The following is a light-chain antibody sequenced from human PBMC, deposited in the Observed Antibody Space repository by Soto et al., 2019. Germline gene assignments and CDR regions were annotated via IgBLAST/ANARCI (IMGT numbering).Light chain of an antibody. CDR1: NSDVGIYNY. CDR2: DVS. CDR3: CSYTSSSTYV. J-gene: IGLJ1*01. V-gene: IGLV2-14*03. Sequence: QSVLTQPASVSGSPGQSITISCTGTNSDVGIYNYVSWYQQHPGKAPKLMIYDVSIRPSGVSNRFSGSKSGNTASLTISGLQAEDEADYYCCSYTSSSTYVFGTGTKVTVL.